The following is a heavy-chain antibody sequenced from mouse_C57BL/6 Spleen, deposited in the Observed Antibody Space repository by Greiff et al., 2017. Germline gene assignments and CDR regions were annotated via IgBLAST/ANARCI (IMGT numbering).Heavy chain of an antibody. V-gene: IGHV14-2*01. Sequence: VHVKQSGAELVKPGASVKLSCTASGFNIKDYYMHWVKQRTEQGLEWIGRIDPEDGETKYAPKFQGKATITADTSSNTAYLQLSSLTSEDTAVYYCARGTTVEEWFAYWGQGTLVTVSA. D-gene: IGHD1-1*01. CDR3: ARGTTVEEWFAY. J-gene: IGHJ3*01. CDR2: IDPEDGET. CDR1: GFNIKDYY.